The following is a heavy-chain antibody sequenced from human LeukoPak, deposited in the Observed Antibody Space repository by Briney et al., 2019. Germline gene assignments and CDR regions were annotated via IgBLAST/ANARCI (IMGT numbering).Heavy chain of an antibody. CDR3: ASGLELDY. J-gene: IGHJ4*02. CDR1: TFTSGIYH. Sequence: PGGSLKLSCAASTFTSGIYHMSWVRQAPGKGPQWVANIKHDRSQIYYLDSVKGRFTISTDNAKNSLYLQMDSLRVEDTAVYYCASGLELDYWGQGTLVTVSS. CDR2: IKHDRSQI. V-gene: IGHV3-7*03.